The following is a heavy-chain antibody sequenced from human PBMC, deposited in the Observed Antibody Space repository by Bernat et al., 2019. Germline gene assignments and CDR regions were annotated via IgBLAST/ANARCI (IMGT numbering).Heavy chain of an antibody. V-gene: IGHV3-23*01. CDR1: GFTFRNYA. CDR3: AKGGPGALNPMNYNFDY. Sequence: EVQVLESGGGLVQPGESLRLSCGASGFTFRNYAMSWVRQAPGKGLEWVSGINNSGGTTYYAESVQGRLNSSRDNSKNTLYLQMKSLRAEDTAVYYCAKGGPGALNPMNYNFDYWGQGTLVTVSS. D-gene: IGHD1-7*01. CDR2: INNSGGTT. J-gene: IGHJ4*02.